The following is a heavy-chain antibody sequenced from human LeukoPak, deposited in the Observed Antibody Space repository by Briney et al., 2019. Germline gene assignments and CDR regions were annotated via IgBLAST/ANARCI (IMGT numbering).Heavy chain of an antibody. CDR2: INHSGST. CDR3: ARGLPRSMAGTRSGAFDI. Sequence: SETLSLTCAVYGGSFSGYYWSWIRQPPGKGLEWIGEINHSGSTNYNPSLKSRVTISVDTSKNQFSLKLSSVTAADTAVYYCARGLPRSMAGTRSGAFDIWGQGTMVTVSS. CDR1: GGSFSGYY. J-gene: IGHJ3*02. D-gene: IGHD6-19*01. V-gene: IGHV4-34*01.